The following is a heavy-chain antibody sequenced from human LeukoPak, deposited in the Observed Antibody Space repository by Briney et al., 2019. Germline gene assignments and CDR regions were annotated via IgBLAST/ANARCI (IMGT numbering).Heavy chain of an antibody. CDR1: GFTFSSYA. CDR2: ISGPAGSW. CDR3: AKKVGLVSAPLYYFDV. J-gene: IGHJ4*02. V-gene: IGHV3-23*01. Sequence: PGGSLRLSCAASGFTFSSYAMSWVRQAPGKGLEWVSAISGPAGSWDYADSVKGRFTISRDNSKNTLFLQMNNLRAEDTAIYYCAKKVGLVSAPLYYFDVWGQGTLVTVSS. D-gene: IGHD5/OR15-5a*01.